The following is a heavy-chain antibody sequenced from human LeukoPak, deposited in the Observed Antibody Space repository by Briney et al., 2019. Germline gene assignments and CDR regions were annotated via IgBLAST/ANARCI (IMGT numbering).Heavy chain of an antibody. V-gene: IGHV3-11*01. J-gene: IGHJ4*02. CDR1: GFIFSDYY. CDR3: ARDPAYYDSVTGFTAPYYFDY. D-gene: IGHD3-9*01. CDR2: ISSSGSSK. Sequence: PGGSLRLSCAASGFIFSDYYMSWIRQAPGKGLERVSYISSSGSSKYYADAVKGRFTISRDNAKNSLYMQMNSLRAEDTAVYYCARDPAYYDSVTGFTAPYYFDYWGQGILVTVSS.